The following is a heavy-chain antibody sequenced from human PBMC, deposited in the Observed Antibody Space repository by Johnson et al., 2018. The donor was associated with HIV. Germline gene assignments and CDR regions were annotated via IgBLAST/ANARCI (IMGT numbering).Heavy chain of an antibody. CDR3: ARDRLAAADPDAFDI. CDR1: GFTFSSYA. CDR2: MSYDGSNK. J-gene: IGHJ3*02. Sequence: QVQLVESGGGVVQPGGSLILSCAASGFTFSSYAMHWVRQAPGKGLEWVAIMSYDGSNKYYADSVKGRFTISSDNSKNSLYLQMNSLRAEDTAVYYCARDRLAAADPDAFDIWGQGTMVTVSS. D-gene: IGHD6-13*01. V-gene: IGHV3-30-3*01.